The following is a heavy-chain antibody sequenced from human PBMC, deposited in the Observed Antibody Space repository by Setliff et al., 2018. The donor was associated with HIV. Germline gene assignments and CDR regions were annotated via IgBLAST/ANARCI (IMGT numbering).Heavy chain of an antibody. CDR1: GYTFTAYV. V-gene: IGHV1-3*01. CDR2: INAGNGNT. Sequence: GASVKVSCKASGYTFTAYVMHWVRQAPGQRLEWMGWINAGNGNTKYSQKFQGRVTFIRDTSASTAYMELRSLRSDDTAVYYCARVATTVISLGDYYYYMDVWGKGTLVTVSS. CDR3: ARVATTVISLGDYYYYMDV. J-gene: IGHJ6*03. D-gene: IGHD4-17*01.